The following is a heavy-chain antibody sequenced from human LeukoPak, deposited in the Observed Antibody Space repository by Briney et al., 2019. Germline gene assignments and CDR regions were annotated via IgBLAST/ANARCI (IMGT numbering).Heavy chain of an antibody. D-gene: IGHD2-2*01. V-gene: IGHV4-30-4*01. Sequence: PSETLSLTCTVSGGSISSGDYYWSWIRQPPGKGLEWIGYIYYSGSTYYNPSLKSRVTISVDTSKNQFSLKLSSVTAADTAVYYCARSVVVPAAHNWFDPWGQGTLVTVSS. J-gene: IGHJ5*02. CDR3: ARSVVVPAAHNWFDP. CDR1: GGSISSGDYY. CDR2: IYYSGST.